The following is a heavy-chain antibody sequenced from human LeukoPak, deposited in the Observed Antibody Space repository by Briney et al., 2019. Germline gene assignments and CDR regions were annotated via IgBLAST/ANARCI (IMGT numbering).Heavy chain of an antibody. Sequence: GGSVRLSCAASGFTVSSNYMSWVRQAPGKGLERVSVLYSGGHTDYADSVKGRFTISRDNSKNILYLQMNSLRADGTAVYYCARDRDDSGSWEIFFDFWGQGTPVTVSS. J-gene: IGHJ4*02. CDR3: ARDRDDSGSWEIFFDF. CDR1: GFTVSSNY. V-gene: IGHV3-53*01. D-gene: IGHD3-10*01. CDR2: LYSGGHT.